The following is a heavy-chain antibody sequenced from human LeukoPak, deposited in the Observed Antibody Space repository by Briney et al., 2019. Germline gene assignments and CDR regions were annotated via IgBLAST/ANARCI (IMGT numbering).Heavy chain of an antibody. J-gene: IGHJ6*04. CDR2: IYHSGST. CDR1: GGSISSSNW. V-gene: IGHV4-4*02. CDR3: ARRDDILTGYTEYYYYGMDV. D-gene: IGHD3-9*01. Sequence: PSGTLSLPCAVSGGSISSSNWWSWVRQPPGKGLEWIGEIYHSGSTNYNPSLKSRVTISVDKSKNQFSLKLSSVTAADTAVYYCARRDDILTGYTEYYYYGMDVWGKGTTVTVSS.